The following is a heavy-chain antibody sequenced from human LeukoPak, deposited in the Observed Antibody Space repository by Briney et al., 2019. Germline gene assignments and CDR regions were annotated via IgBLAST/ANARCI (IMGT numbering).Heavy chain of an antibody. J-gene: IGHJ4*02. Sequence: PGGSLRLSCAASGVTFSSYSMNWVRQAPGKGLEWVSSISSSSSYIYYADSVKGRFTITRENAQNPLYLQMNSLRAEDTAVYYCARDRVPDIVGSVRWYFDYWGQGTLVTVSS. CDR3: ARDRVPDIVGSVRWYFDY. D-gene: IGHD2-15*01. CDR2: ISSSSSYI. CDR1: GVTFSSYS. V-gene: IGHV3-21*01.